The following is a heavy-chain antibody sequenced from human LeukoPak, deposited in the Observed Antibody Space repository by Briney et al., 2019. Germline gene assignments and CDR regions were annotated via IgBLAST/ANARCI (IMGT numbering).Heavy chain of an antibody. J-gene: IGHJ4*02. V-gene: IGHV3-11*06. D-gene: IGHD6-19*01. CDR1: GFTFSDYY. CDR2: ISSLSSES. Sequence: GGSLRLSCAGSGFTFSDYYMNWVRQAPGKGLEWISYISSLSSESNYADSVKGRFTISRDNAKGSLYLQMNNPRAEDTAVYYCARSIAVAGDLDSWGQGTLVTVSS. CDR3: ARSIAVAGDLDS.